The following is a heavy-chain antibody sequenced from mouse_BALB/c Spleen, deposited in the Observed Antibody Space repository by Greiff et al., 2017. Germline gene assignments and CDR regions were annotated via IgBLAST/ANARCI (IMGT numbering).Heavy chain of an antibody. CDR3: TGTGFAY. CDR2: IRLKFVNYET. J-gene: IGHJ3*01. D-gene: IGHD4-1*01. Sequence: EVQRVESGGGLVQPGGSMKLSCVASGFTFNSYWMSWVRQSPEKGLGWVAEIRLKFVNYETHYEESVKGKFTISRDDSKSRLYLQMNSLRAEDTGVYYCTGTGFAYWGQGTLVTVSA. CDR1: GFTFNSYW. V-gene: IGHV6-6*02.